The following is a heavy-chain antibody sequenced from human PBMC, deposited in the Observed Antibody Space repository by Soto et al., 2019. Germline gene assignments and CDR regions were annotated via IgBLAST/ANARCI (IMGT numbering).Heavy chain of an antibody. J-gene: IGHJ4*02. V-gene: IGHV3-33*01. CDR1: GFTFNTYS. CDR2: IWYDGTQK. D-gene: IGHD4-17*01. Sequence: GGSLRLSCEASGFTFNTYSMRWVRQPPGKGLEWLAAIWYDGTQKYYADSVKGRFIISRDNSKKTLYLEMNSLRAEDTAVYYCARAGGTTVTGLWHFDSWGQGTLVTVSS. CDR3: ARAGGTTVTGLWHFDS.